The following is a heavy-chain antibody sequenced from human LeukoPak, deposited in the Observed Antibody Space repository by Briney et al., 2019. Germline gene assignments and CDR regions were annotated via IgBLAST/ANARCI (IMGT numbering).Heavy chain of an antibody. CDR1: GYAFSGYY. J-gene: IGHJ3*02. V-gene: IGHV1-2*02. Sequence: ASVKVSCKASGYAFSGYYMHWVRQAPGQGLEWMGWINPNSGGTKYAQKFQGRVTMTRDTPISTAYMELSRLRSDDTAVYYCASAGYYDILTGYSPYDAFDIWGQGTMVTVSS. D-gene: IGHD3-9*01. CDR2: INPNSGGT. CDR3: ASAGYYDILTGYSPYDAFDI.